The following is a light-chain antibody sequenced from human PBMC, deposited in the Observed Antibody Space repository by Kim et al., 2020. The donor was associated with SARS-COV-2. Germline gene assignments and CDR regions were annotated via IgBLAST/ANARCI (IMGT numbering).Light chain of an antibody. CDR3: QVWDINTDQGV. CDR1: AIGSES. Sequence: SYELTQPPSVSVAPGKTATITCGGDAIGSESVHWYQQKPGQAPVVIMYYDRDRSSGIPERFSGSNSGNTATLTISRVEAGDEADYFCQVWDINTDQGVFGGGTQLTVL. CDR2: YDR. J-gene: IGLJ3*02. V-gene: IGLV3-21*04.